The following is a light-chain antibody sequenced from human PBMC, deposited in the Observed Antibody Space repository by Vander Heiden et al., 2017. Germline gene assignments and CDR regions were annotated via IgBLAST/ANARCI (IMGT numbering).Light chain of an antibody. J-gene: IGLJ2*01. CDR2: EVS. V-gene: IGLV2-23*02. Sequence: QSALTQPASVSGSPGQSITISCTGTSSDVGSYNLVSWYQQHPGKAPKLMIYEVSKRPSRVSNRFSGSKSGNTASLIISGLQAEDEADYYCCSYAGSSTFVFGGGTKLTVL. CDR1: SSDVGSYNL. CDR3: CSYAGSSTFV.